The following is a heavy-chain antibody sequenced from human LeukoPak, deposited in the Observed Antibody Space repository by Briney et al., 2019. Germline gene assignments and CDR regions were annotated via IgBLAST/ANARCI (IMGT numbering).Heavy chain of an antibody. Sequence: ASVKVSCKASGYSFTSHGISWVRQAPGQGLEWMGWINTYNGKTSYAQKFQGRVTMTTDTSTTTAYMELRSLTSDDTAVYYCARAEAPDLLEYCTSTTCYLSDYWGQGTLVTVSS. CDR3: ARAEAPDLLEYCTSTTCYLSDY. V-gene: IGHV1-18*01. J-gene: IGHJ4*02. CDR2: INTYNGKT. D-gene: IGHD2/OR15-2a*01. CDR1: GYSFTSHG.